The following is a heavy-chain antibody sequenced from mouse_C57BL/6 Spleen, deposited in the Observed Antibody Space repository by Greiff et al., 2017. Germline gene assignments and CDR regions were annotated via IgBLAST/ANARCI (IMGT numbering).Heavy chain of an antibody. Sequence: EVQLQQSGPELVKPGASVKISCKASGYTFTDYYMNWVKQSHGKSLEWIGDINPNNGGTSYNQKFKGKATLTVDKSSSTAYMELRSLTSEDSAVYYCARRVTTVVATRYAMDYWGQGTSVTVSS. CDR2: INPNNGGT. J-gene: IGHJ4*01. D-gene: IGHD1-1*01. CDR1: GYTFTDYY. CDR3: ARRVTTVVATRYAMDY. V-gene: IGHV1-26*01.